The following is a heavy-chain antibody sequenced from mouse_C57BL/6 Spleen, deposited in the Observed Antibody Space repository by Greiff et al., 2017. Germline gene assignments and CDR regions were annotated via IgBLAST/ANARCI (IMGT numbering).Heavy chain of an antibody. D-gene: IGHD2-4*01. CDR3: ARYIGYDYDGGYFDV. V-gene: IGHV7-3*01. Sequence: EVKVVESGGGLVQPGGSLSLSCAASGFTFTAYYMSWVRQPPGKALEWLGFIRNKANGYTTEYSASVKGRLTISRDNSQSILYLQRNALRAEDSATYYCARYIGYDYDGGYFDVWGTGTTVTVSS. CDR1: GFTFTAYY. J-gene: IGHJ1*03. CDR2: IRNKANGYTT.